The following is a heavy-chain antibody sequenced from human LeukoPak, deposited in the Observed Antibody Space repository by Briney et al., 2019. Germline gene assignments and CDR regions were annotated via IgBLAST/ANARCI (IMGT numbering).Heavy chain of an antibody. V-gene: IGHV4-59*01. CDR1: GGSIRNYY. CDR2: IFYSGST. CDR3: ARETYYYDSSGYHDAFDI. J-gene: IGHJ3*02. Sequence: SETLSLTCTVSGGSIRNYYWSWIRQPPGKGLEWIGYIFYSGSTNYNPSLKSRVTISVDTSKNQFSLKLSSVTAADTAVYYCARETYYYDSSGYHDAFDIWGQGTMVTVSS. D-gene: IGHD3-22*01.